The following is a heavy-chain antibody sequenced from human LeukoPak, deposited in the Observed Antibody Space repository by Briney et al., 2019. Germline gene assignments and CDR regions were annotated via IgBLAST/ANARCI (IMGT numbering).Heavy chain of an antibody. Sequence: ASVTVSSTASAYTFTTYGISWVRQAPGQGLEWMGWISAYNGNTNYAQKLQGRVTMTTDTSTSTAYMELRSLRSDDTAVYYCAVAYGFGDDWFDPWGQGTLVTVSS. CDR3: AVAYGFGDDWFDP. CDR2: ISAYNGNT. J-gene: IGHJ5*02. D-gene: IGHD3-10*01. CDR1: AYTFTTYG. V-gene: IGHV1-18*01.